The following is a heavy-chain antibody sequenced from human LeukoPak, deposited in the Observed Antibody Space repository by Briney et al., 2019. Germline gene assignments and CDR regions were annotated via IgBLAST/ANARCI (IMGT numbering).Heavy chain of an antibody. V-gene: IGHV3-48*01. J-gene: IGHJ4*02. D-gene: IGHD2-15*01. CDR2: ISSSSSTI. CDR3: ARGDCSGGSCYLSLTTIDY. Sequence: QPGGSLRLSCAASGFIFSSYSMNWVRQAPGKGLEWLSYISSSSSTIYYADSVKGRFTISRDNAKNSLYLQMNSLRAEDTAVYYCARGDCSGGSCYLSLTTIDYWGQGTLVTVSS. CDR1: GFIFSSYS.